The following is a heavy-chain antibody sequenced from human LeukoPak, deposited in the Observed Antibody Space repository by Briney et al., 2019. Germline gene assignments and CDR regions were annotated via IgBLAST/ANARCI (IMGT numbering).Heavy chain of an antibody. CDR1: GFTFSSYA. Sequence: PAGSLRLSCAASGFTFSSYAMSWVRQAPGKGLEWVSAISGSGGSTYYADSVKGRFTISRDNSKNTLYLQMNSLRAEDTAVYYCAKGFDFDWLFFFDYWGQGTLVTVSS. D-gene: IGHD3-9*01. CDR2: ISGSGGST. CDR3: AKGFDFDWLFFFDY. J-gene: IGHJ4*02. V-gene: IGHV3-23*01.